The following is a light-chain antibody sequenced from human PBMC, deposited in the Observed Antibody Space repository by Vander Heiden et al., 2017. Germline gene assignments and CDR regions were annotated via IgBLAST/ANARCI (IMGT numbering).Light chain of an antibody. CDR3: QQDNDWPLT. V-gene: IGKV3-15*01. Sequence: EIVMTQSPGTLSVSTGERANLSCRASQSIRNNLAWYQQKPGQPPRLLIYDASTRATGIPARFSGSGSGTEFALTISSLESEDFAVYYCQQDNDWPLTFGGGTRVEIK. CDR2: DAS. J-gene: IGKJ4*01. CDR1: QSIRNN.